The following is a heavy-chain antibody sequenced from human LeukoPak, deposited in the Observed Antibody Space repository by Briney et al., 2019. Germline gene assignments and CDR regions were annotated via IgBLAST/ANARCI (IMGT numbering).Heavy chain of an antibody. CDR3: ARASGPAFDY. CDR1: GFTVSSNY. Sequence: GGSLRLSCAASGFTVSSNYMSWVRQAPGKGLEWVSVIYSGGSTYYADSVKGRFTISRDNAKNSLYLQMNSLRAEDTAVYYCARASGPAFDYWGQGTLVTVSS. V-gene: IGHV3-66*01. D-gene: IGHD2-15*01. J-gene: IGHJ4*02. CDR2: IYSGGST.